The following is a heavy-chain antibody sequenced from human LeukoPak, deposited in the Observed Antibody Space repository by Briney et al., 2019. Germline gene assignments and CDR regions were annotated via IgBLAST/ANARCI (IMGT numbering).Heavy chain of an antibody. V-gene: IGHV4-4*07. CDR3: ASRGAAAGTVGY. D-gene: IGHD6-13*01. CDR1: GGSISSYY. CDR2: MDSSGST. Sequence: KPSETLSLTCTVSGGSISSYYWSWIRQPAGKGLEWIGRMDSSGSTNYNPSLKSRVTISVDTSKNQFSLKLSSVTAADTAVYYCASRGAAAGTVGYWGQGTLVTVSS. J-gene: IGHJ4*02.